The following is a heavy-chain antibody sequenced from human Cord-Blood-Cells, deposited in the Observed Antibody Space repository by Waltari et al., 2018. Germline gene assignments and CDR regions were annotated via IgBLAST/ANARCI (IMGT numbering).Heavy chain of an antibody. J-gene: IGHJ4*02. CDR1: GYTFTGYY. CDR2: RNPNSGGT. CDR3: ARVRNRYSSSWYDY. D-gene: IGHD6-13*01. V-gene: IGHV1-2*02. Sequence: QVQLVQSGAEVKKPGASVKVSCKASGYTFTGYYMHWVRQAPGQGLEWRGWRNPNSGGTNYAQKFQGRVTMTRDTSISKAYMELSRLISDDTAVYYCARVRNRYSSSWYDYWGQGTLVTVSS.